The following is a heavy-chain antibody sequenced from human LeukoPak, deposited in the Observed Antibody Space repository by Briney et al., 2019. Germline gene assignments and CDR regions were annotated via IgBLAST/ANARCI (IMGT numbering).Heavy chain of an antibody. Sequence: SHTLSLTCTVSGGSISSGGYYWSWIRQHPGKGLEWIGYIYYSGSTYYNPSLKSRVTISVDTSKNQFSLKLSSVTAADTAVYYCARGGHEGFDIWGQGTMVTVSS. CDR3: ARGGHEGFDI. J-gene: IGHJ3*02. CDR1: GGSISSGGYY. CDR2: IYYSGST. D-gene: IGHD5-12*01. V-gene: IGHV4-31*03.